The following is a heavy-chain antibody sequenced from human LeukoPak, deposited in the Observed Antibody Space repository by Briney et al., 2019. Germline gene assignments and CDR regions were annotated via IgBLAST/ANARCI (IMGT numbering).Heavy chain of an antibody. CDR3: ARAKIAAAVMFDY. J-gene: IGHJ4*02. Sequence: SETLSLTCTVSGGSISSYYWSWIRQPPGKGLEWIGEINHSGSTNYNPSLKNRVTISVDTSKNQFSLKLSSVTAADTAVYYCARAKIAAAVMFDYWGQGTLVTVSS. V-gene: IGHV4-34*01. CDR2: INHSGST. CDR1: GGSISSYY. D-gene: IGHD6-13*01.